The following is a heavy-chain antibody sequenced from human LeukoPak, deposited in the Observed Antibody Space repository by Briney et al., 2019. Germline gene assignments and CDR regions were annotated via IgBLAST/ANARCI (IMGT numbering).Heavy chain of an antibody. J-gene: IGHJ5*02. CDR3: TTGNP. Sequence: PGGSLRLSCLTSGFTFVNASMSWVRQAPGKGLEWVGLMKSKPEGGTTFYAAPVRGRFTISRDDSRNTLYLQMTSLTIGDTGVYYCTTGNPWGQGTLVTVSS. CDR2: MKSKPEGGTT. V-gene: IGHV3-15*01. CDR1: GFTFVNAS.